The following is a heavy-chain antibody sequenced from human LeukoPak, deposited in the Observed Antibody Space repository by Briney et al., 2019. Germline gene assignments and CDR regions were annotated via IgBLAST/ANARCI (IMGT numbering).Heavy chain of an antibody. CDR1: GGSISSYY. J-gene: IGHJ3*02. CDR3: ARGRTGSYLGDAFDI. Sequence: SETLSLTCTVSGGSISSYYWSWIRQPPGKGLEWIGYIYYSGSTNYNPSLKSRVTISVDTSKNQFSLKLSSVTAADTVVYYCARGRTGSYLGDAFDIWGQGTMVTVSS. V-gene: IGHV4-59*01. CDR2: IYYSGST. D-gene: IGHD1-26*01.